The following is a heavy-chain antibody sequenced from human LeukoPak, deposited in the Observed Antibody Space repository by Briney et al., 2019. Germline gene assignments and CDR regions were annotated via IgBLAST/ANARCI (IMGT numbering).Heavy chain of an antibody. D-gene: IGHD2-21*01. CDR3: ARASRGAYDY. Sequence: ASVKVSCKASGYTFTSYDINWVRQATGQGLEWMGWMNPNSGNTDYAQKFQGRVTMTRNTSISTAYMELSSLRSGDTAVYYCARASRGAYDYWGQGTLVTVSS. CDR2: MNPNSGNT. CDR1: GYTFTSYD. V-gene: IGHV1-8*01. J-gene: IGHJ4*02.